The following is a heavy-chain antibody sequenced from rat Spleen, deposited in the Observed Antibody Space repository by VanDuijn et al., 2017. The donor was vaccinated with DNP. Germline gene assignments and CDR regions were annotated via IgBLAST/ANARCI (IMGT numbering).Heavy chain of an antibody. D-gene: IGHD1-11*01. CDR1: GFNFNDYW. V-gene: IGHV4-2*01. CDR3: AKGPNYGGDSDYFDY. CDR2: INKDSSTI. Sequence: EVKLVESGGGLVQPGRSLKLSCAASGFNFNDYWMGWVRQAPGKGLEWIGQINKDSSTITYIPSLKDKFTISRDNDQNTLYLQMSKLGSEDTAIYYCAKGPNYGGDSDYFDYWGQGVMVTVSS. J-gene: IGHJ2*01.